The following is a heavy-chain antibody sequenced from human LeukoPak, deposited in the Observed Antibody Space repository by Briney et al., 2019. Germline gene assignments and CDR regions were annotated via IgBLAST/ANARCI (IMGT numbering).Heavy chain of an antibody. CDR1: GFTFSNYT. D-gene: IGHD3-10*01. CDR2: ITGSGGST. CDR3: AKGLSGSCYDAFDV. Sequence: GGSLRLSCAASGFTFSNYTMTWVRQAPGKGLEWVSGITGSGGSTNYVGSVKGRFTISRDTSKNTLYLQLNSLRAEDTAVYYCAKGLSGSCYDAFDVWGQGTVVTV. J-gene: IGHJ3*01. V-gene: IGHV3-23*01.